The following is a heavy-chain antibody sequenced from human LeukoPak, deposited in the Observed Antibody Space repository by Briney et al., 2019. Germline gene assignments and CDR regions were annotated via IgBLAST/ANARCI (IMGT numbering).Heavy chain of an antibody. CDR3: AKDQWELPHDY. V-gene: IGHV3-30*18. CDR1: GFTFSSYG. D-gene: IGHD1-26*01. CDR2: ISYDGSNK. J-gene: IGHJ4*02. Sequence: GRSLRLSCAASGFTFSSYGMHWVRQAPGKGLEWVAVISYDGSNKYYADSVKGRFTISRDNSKNTLYLQMNSLRAEDTAVYYCAKDQWELPHDYWGQGTLVTVSS.